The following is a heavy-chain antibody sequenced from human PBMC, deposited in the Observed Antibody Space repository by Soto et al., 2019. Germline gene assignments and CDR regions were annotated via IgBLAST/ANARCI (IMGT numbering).Heavy chain of an antibody. CDR2: ISGSGGSA. CDR3: ARGGELRARDYYYYGMDV. Sequence: GGSLRLSCTVSGFTFSTYVMSWVRQAPGKGLEWVSAISGSGGSAYYADSVKGRFTISRDNSKNTLYLQMNSLRAEDTAVYYCARGGELRARDYYYYGMDVWGQGTTVTVSS. D-gene: IGHD1-26*01. CDR1: GFTFSTYV. V-gene: IGHV3-23*01. J-gene: IGHJ6*02.